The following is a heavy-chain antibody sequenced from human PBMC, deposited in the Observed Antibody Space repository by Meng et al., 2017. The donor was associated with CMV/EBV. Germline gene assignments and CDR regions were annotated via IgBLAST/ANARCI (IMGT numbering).Heavy chain of an antibody. V-gene: IGHV3-49*04. J-gene: IGHJ4*02. CDR1: GFTFGDYA. Sequence: GESLKISCTASGFTFGDYAMSWVRQAPGKGLEWVGFIRSKAYGGTTEYAASVKGRFTIARDDSKSIAYLHMNSLKTEDTAVYYCTSIIVVVPSWGQGTLVTVSS. CDR3: TSIIVVVPS. CDR2: IRSKAYGGTT. D-gene: IGHD2-2*01.